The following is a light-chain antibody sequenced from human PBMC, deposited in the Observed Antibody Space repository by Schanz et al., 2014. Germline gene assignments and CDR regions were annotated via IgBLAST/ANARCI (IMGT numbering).Light chain of an antibody. CDR1: QSVSSTY. V-gene: IGKV3-15*01. J-gene: IGKJ1*01. CDR3: QQYDNWPWT. Sequence: EIVMTQSPGTLSVSPGERATLSCRASQSVSSTYLAWFQQKPGQAPRLLIYGASTRATGIPVRFSGSGSGTEFTLTISSLQSEDFAVYYCQQYDNWPWTFGQGTKVEIK. CDR2: GAS.